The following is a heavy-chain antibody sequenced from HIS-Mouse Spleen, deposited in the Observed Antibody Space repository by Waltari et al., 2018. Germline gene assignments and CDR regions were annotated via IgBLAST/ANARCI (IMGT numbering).Heavy chain of an antibody. J-gene: IGHJ2*01. CDR1: GCFISSSSFS. Sequence: QLQLQESGPGLVQPSATLSLTRTCPGCFISSSSFSRGSPRQPPGEGLEWIWSIYYRGGTYYYPSLNRRVTISVDTSKNQFSLKLSSVTAADTAVYYCAREIPYSSSWYDWYFDLWGRGTLVTVSS. CDR2: IYYRGGT. D-gene: IGHD6-13*01. CDR3: AREIPYSSSWYDWYFDL. V-gene: IGHV4-39*07.